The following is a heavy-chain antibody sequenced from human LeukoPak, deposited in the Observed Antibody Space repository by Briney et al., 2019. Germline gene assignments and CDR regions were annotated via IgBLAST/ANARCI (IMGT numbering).Heavy chain of an antibody. CDR2: VSGSSDYI. CDR1: GFTFTSYS. Sequence: GGSLRLSCAASGFTFTSYSMNWVRQAPGKEPEWVSAVSGSSDYIYYADSVKGRFTISRDNAKNSLYLQMNSLRAEDTAVYYCAKDGSLGSYPDYWGQGTLVTVSS. V-gene: IGHV3-21*01. CDR3: AKDGSLGSYPDY. J-gene: IGHJ4*02. D-gene: IGHD1-26*01.